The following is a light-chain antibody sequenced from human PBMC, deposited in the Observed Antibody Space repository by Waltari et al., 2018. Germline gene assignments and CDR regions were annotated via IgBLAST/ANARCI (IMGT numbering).Light chain of an antibody. V-gene: IGLV2-11*01. CDR3: CSYAGSYAYV. Sequence: QSALTQPRSVSGSPGQSVTISCTGTSSDVGGYNYVSWYQQHPGKAPKLMINDVNNRPSGVPYRFSGYKSGNTASLTISGLQGEDEADYYCCSYAGSYAYVFGTGTKVTVL. CDR2: DVN. J-gene: IGLJ1*01. CDR1: SSDVGGYNY.